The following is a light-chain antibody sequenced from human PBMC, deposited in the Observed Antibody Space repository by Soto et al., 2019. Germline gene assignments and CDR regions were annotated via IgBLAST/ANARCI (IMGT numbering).Light chain of an antibody. V-gene: IGKV3-15*01. CDR1: ESVGSN. CDR3: QQYNNWPPWT. CDR2: GAS. Sequence: ETVMTQSPASLSVSPGERVTLSCRASESVGSNLAWYQQKPGQAPRLLIYGASTRATDIPARFSGSGSGTEFTLTISSLQSEDFAVYHCQQYNNWPPWTFGQGTKVEIK. J-gene: IGKJ1*01.